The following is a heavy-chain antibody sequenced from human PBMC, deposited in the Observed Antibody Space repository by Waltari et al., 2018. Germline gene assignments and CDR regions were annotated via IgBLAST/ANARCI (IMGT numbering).Heavy chain of an antibody. Sequence: QVQLQESGPGLVKPTATLSLTCTVSGGSIRSYYWRWIRQPAGKGLEWIGRIYTSGSTNYNPSLKGRVTMSIDTSKNQFSLKLSSVTAADTAVYYCARVSGTTRVRYFDYWGQGTLVTVSS. D-gene: IGHD1-26*01. J-gene: IGHJ4*02. CDR1: GGSIRSYY. CDR3: ARVSGTTRVRYFDY. CDR2: IYTSGST. V-gene: IGHV4-4*07.